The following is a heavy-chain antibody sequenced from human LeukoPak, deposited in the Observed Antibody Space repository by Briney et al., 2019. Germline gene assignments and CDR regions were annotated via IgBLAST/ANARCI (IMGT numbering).Heavy chain of an antibody. CDR1: DGSIIGYY. J-gene: IGHJ4*02. CDR2: IYSSGST. D-gene: IGHD2-2*01. V-gene: IGHV4-59*01. Sequence: SETLSLTCTVSDGSIIGYYWNWIRQPPGKGLEWIGYIYSSGSTDYNPSLKGRVTISLDTSQNQFSLRLNSVTAADTAVYYCARYGCSTTSCYQHYWGQGTLVTVSS. CDR3: ARYGCSTTSCYQHY.